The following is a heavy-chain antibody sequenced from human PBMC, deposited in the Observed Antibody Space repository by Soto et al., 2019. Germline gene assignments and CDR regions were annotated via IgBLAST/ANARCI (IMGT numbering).Heavy chain of an antibody. D-gene: IGHD6-13*01. V-gene: IGHV1-18*01. Sequence: ASVKVSCKASGYTFTSYGISWVRQAPGQGLEWMGWISAYNGNTNYAQKLQGRVTMTTGTSTSTAYMELRSLRSDDTAVYSCDRGRSAAAVRRMCDAFDIWGQGTMVTVSS. J-gene: IGHJ3*02. CDR2: ISAYNGNT. CDR1: GYTFTSYG. CDR3: DRGRSAAAVRRMCDAFDI.